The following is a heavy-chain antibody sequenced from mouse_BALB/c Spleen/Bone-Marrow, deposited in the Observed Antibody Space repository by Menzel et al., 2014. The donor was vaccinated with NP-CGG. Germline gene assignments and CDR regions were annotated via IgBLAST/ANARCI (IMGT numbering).Heavy chain of an antibody. Sequence: VKLVESGPGLVAPSQSLSITCTVSGFSLTSYGVHWVRQPPGKGLEWLGVIWAGGSTNYNSALMSRLSIGKDNSKSQVFLKMNSLQTDDTAMYYCASPIYYDYPLFAYWGQGTLVTVSA. J-gene: IGHJ3*01. V-gene: IGHV2-9*02. CDR3: ASPIYYDYPLFAY. CDR1: GFSLTSYG. D-gene: IGHD2-4*01. CDR2: IWAGGST.